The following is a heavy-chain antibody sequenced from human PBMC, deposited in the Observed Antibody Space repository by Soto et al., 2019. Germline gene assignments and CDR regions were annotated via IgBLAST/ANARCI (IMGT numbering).Heavy chain of an antibody. Sequence: GGSLRLSCAASGFTFSSYGMHWVRQAPGKGLEWVAVISYDGSNKYYADSVKGRFTISRDNSKNTLYLQMNSLRAEDTAVYYCAKVVVGLVGAGGGPWYFDYWGQGTLVTVSS. D-gene: IGHD1-26*01. CDR1: GFTFSSYG. CDR3: AKVVVGLVGAGGGPWYFDY. CDR2: ISYDGSNK. V-gene: IGHV3-30*18. J-gene: IGHJ4*02.